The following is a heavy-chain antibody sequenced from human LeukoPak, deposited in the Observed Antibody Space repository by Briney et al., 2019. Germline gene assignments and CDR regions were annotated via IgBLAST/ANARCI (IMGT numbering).Heavy chain of an antibody. J-gene: IGHJ4*02. V-gene: IGHV3-23*01. D-gene: IGHD3-22*01. Sequence: GGSLRLSCAASGFTFSSYAMSWVRQAPGKGLEWVSAIGGSGGSTYYADSVKGRFTISRDNSKNTLYLQMNSLRAEDTAVYYCAKDRVFGSSGYYFGLGVTFDYWGQGTLVTVSS. CDR3: AKDRVFGSSGYYFGLGVTFDY. CDR2: IGGSGGST. CDR1: GFTFSSYA.